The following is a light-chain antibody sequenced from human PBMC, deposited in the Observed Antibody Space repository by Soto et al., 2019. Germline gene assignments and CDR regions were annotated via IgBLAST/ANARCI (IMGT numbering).Light chain of an antibody. CDR2: EVN. J-gene: IGLJ1*01. Sequence: SALTPPASLSGSPGQKIIIPCTGTSSDIGAYNYVSWFQQHPGKAPKLMNSEVNNRPSGVLTRISGTKSGNTAYLTSSRVQVEEEAEYFCCSFTTTSTHVFGTGTKFTVL. V-gene: IGLV2-14*01. CDR1: SSDIGAYNY. CDR3: CSFTTTSTHV.